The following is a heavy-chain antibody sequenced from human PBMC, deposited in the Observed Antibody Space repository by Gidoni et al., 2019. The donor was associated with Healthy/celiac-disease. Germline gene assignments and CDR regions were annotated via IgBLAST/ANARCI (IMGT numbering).Heavy chain of an antibody. CDR2: ISSSSSYI. CDR3: ARLSRSYYDSSVPDAFDI. CDR1: GFTFSSYS. J-gene: IGHJ3*02. D-gene: IGHD3-22*01. V-gene: IGHV3-21*01. Sequence: EVQLVESGGGLVKPGGSLRLSCTASGFTFSSYSMNWVRQASGKGLEWVSSISSSSSYIYYADSVKGRFTISRDNAKNSLYLQMNSLRAEDTAVDYCARLSRSYYDSSVPDAFDIWGQGTMVTVSS.